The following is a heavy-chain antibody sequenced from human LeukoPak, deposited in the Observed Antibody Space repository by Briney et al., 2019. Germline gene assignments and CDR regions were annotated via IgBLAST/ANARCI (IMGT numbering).Heavy chain of an antibody. D-gene: IGHD4-11*01. CDR1: GGSFTIYS. CDR2: ISPSGNT. Sequence: SETLSLTCAVYGGSFTIYSWTWLRQPPGKSLEWVGEISPSGNTQYNPSLKSRVTISLDASKSQFYLKLNSVTAADTAVYYCARRVRSADYRLDYWGQGTLVTVSS. CDR3: ARRVRSADYRLDY. J-gene: IGHJ4*02. V-gene: IGHV4-34*01.